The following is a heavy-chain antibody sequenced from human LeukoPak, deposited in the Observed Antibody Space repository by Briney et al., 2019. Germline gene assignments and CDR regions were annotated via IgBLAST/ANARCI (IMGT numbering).Heavy chain of an antibody. CDR3: ARALDHGGNARYYYYYYMDV. V-gene: IGHV3-23*01. CDR1: GFTFSSYA. D-gene: IGHD4-23*01. CDR2: ISGSGGST. J-gene: IGHJ6*03. Sequence: GGSLRLSCAASGFTFSSYAMSWVRQAPGKGLEWVSAISGSGGSTYYADSVKGRFTISRDNSKNTMYLQMNSLRAEDMAAYYCARALDHGGNARYYYYYYMDVWGKGTTVTVSS.